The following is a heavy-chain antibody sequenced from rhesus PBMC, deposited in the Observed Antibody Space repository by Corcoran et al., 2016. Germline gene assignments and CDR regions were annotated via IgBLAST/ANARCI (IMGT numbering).Heavy chain of an antibody. CDR1: GGSVSGYW. J-gene: IGHJ2*01. CDR2: IRSGGSA. V-gene: IGHV4-160*01. D-gene: IGHD4-29*01. CDR3: AGHDGSSYYWYFDI. Sequence: QVQLQQWGEGLVKPSETLSLTCAVYGGSVSGYWWGWIRQPPGKGLEWIGRIRSGGSANYNTSLKGRVTISIDTSKNQFSLKLSSVTAADTAVYYCAGHDGSSYYWYFDIWGPGTPITISS.